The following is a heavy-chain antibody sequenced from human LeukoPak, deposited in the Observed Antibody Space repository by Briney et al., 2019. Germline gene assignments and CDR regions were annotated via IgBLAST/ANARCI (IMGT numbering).Heavy chain of an antibody. Sequence: QPGGSLRLSCAASGFTFTSYAMSWVRQAPGKGLEWVSAISGSGGTTYYADSVKGRFTISRDNANNSLYLQMNSLRAEDTAVYYCATLEIAVAGEHRAVWGQGTLVTVSS. V-gene: IGHV3-23*01. D-gene: IGHD6-19*01. CDR1: GFTFTSYA. CDR3: ATLEIAVAGEHRAV. CDR2: ISGSGGTT. J-gene: IGHJ4*02.